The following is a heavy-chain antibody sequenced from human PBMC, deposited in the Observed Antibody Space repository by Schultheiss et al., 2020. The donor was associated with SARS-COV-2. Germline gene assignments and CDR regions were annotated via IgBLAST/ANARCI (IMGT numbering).Heavy chain of an antibody. V-gene: IGHV3-48*02. J-gene: IGHJ6*02. CDR3: AREDSYGYDPYYYYGMDV. CDR1: GFTFSSYS. CDR2: ISSSSSTI. Sequence: GGSLRLSCAASGFTFSSYSMNWVRQAPGKGLEWVSYISSSSSTIYYADSVKGRFTISRDNAKNSLYLQMNSLRDEDTAVYYCAREDSYGYDPYYYYGMDVWGQGTTVTSP. D-gene: IGHD5-18*01.